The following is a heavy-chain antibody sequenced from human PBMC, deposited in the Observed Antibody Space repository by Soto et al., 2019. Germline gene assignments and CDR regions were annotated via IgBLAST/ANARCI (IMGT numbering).Heavy chain of an antibody. CDR2: FSVGGRRT. CDR1: GLTFSNYA. CDR3: AAHTFCSGGTCYPPDYYFDF. V-gene: IGHV3-23*01. D-gene: IGHD2-15*01. J-gene: IGHJ4*02. Sequence: GGSLRLSCVASGLTFSNYAMNWVRQAPGEGLEWVSGFSVGGRRTYYADSMKGRFAVSRDMSKNTVYLRMDGLRAEDTAVYYCAAHTFCSGGTCYPPDYYFDFWGPGTLVTVSS.